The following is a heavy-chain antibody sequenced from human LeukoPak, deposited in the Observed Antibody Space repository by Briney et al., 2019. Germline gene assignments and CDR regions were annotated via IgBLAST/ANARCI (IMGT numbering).Heavy chain of an antibody. Sequence: GRSLRLSCAASGFTFSSYGMHWVRQAPGKGLEWVAVISYEGGTQHYADSVKGRFIISRDNSKNTLYLQMDSLTTEDTALYYCARRRDGYNPELDYWGQGTLVTVSS. D-gene: IGHD5-24*01. CDR1: GFTFSSYG. J-gene: IGHJ4*02. CDR2: ISYEGGTQ. V-gene: IGHV3-30*03. CDR3: ARRRDGYNPELDY.